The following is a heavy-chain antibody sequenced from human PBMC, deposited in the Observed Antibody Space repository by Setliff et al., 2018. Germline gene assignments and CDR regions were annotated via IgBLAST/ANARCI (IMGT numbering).Heavy chain of an antibody. Sequence: ASVKVSCKDSGYTFSTYGIGWVRQAPGQGLEWMGWISAYNGNTNYAQKLQGRVTMTTDTSTSTAYMELRSLRSDDTAVYYCARGTWNYPDYWGQGTLVTVSS. CDR1: GYTFSTYG. D-gene: IGHD1-1*01. CDR3: ARGTWNYPDY. CDR2: ISAYNGNT. V-gene: IGHV1-18*01. J-gene: IGHJ4*02.